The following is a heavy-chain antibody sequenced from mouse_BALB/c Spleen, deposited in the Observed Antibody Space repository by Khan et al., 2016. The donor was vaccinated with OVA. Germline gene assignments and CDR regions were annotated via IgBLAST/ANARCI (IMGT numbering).Heavy chain of an antibody. CDR1: GYTFTNYG. J-gene: IGHJ4*01. CDR2: INTYTGEP. Sequence: QVQLKESGPELKKPGETVKISCKASGYTFTNYGMNWVKQSPGKALKWMGWINTYTGEPTYADDFKGRFAFSLETSASTAYLQINNHKNEDTATYFCARPPYFSYTLDYWGKGTSVTVSP. V-gene: IGHV9-3-1*01. CDR3: ARPPYFSYTLDY. D-gene: IGHD2-10*01.